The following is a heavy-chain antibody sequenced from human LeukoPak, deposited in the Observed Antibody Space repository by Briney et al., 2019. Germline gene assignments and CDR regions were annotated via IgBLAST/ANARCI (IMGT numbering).Heavy chain of an antibody. J-gene: IGHJ4*02. V-gene: IGHV3-72*01. CDR2: SRNKANSYST. CDR3: ARANREAGYSLDY. D-gene: IGHD3-22*01. CDR1: GFTFSDYF. Sequence: QSGGSLRLSCAASGFTFSDYFIDWVRQAPGKGLEWVGRSRNKANSYSTAYAASVKGRFIISRDDSKNSVYLQMNGLKTEDTAVYYCARANREAGYSLDYWGQGTLVTVSS.